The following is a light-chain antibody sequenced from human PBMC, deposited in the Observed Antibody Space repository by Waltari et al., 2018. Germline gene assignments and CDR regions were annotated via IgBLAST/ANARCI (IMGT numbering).Light chain of an antibody. CDR2: AAS. Sequence: EIVLTQSPATLSLSPGERATLSCRASQSVSSYLAWYQQKPGQAPGLLIYAASTRATGIPARFSGSGSGTDFTLTISSLEPEDFAVYYCQQRSNWPATFGGGTKVEIK. CDR3: QQRSNWPAT. CDR1: QSVSSY. V-gene: IGKV3-11*01. J-gene: IGKJ4*01.